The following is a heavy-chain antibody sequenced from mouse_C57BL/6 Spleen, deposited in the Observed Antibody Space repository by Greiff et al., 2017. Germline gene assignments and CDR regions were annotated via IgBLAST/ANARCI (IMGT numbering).Heavy chain of an antibody. D-gene: IGHD2-2*01. Sequence: QVQLQQPGAELVKPGASVTLSCKASGYTFTSYWMQWVKQRPGQGLEWIGEIDPSDSYTNYNQKFKGKATLTVDTSSSTAYMQLSSLTSEDSAVYYCARDRGLRRGFDYWGQGTTLTVSS. V-gene: IGHV1-50*01. CDR1: GYTFTSYW. CDR3: ARDRGLRRGFDY. CDR2: IDPSDSYT. J-gene: IGHJ2*01.